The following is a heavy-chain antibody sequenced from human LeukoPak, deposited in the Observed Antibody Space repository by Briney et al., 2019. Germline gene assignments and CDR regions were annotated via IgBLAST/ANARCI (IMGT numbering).Heavy chain of an antibody. CDR3: ARDRVSAYYDFWSGSHHAFDP. J-gene: IGHJ5*02. Sequence: GRSLRLSCAASGFTFRSYAMHWVRQAPGKGLEWVAVISYDGSNKYYADSVKGRFTISRDNSKNTLYLQMNSLRAEDTAVYYCARDRVSAYYDFWSGSHHAFDPWGQGTLVTVSS. D-gene: IGHD3-3*01. CDR2: ISYDGSNK. V-gene: IGHV3-30-3*01. CDR1: GFTFRSYA.